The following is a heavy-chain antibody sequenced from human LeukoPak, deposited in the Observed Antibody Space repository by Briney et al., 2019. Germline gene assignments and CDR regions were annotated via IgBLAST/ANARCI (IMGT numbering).Heavy chain of an antibody. Sequence: SVKVSCKASGGTFSSYAISWVRQAPGQGLEWMGRIIPIFGTANYAQKFQGRVTITTDESTSTAYMELSSLRSEDTAVYYCARDAAPTIFGVVTLDYWGQGTLVTVSS. V-gene: IGHV1-69*05. J-gene: IGHJ4*02. CDR3: ARDAAPTIFGVVTLDY. D-gene: IGHD3-3*01. CDR2: IIPIFGTA. CDR1: GGTFSSYA.